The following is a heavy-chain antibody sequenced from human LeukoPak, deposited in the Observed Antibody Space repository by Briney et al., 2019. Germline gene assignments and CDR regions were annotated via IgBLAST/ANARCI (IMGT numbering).Heavy chain of an antibody. CDR2: ISSSSSYI. V-gene: IGHV3-21*01. J-gene: IGHJ5*02. Sequence: GGSLRLSCAASGFTFSSYSMNWVRQAPGKGLEWVSSISSSSSYIYYADSVKGRFTISRDNAKNSLYLQMNSLRAEVTAVYYCARDRGGNWFDPWGQGTLVTVSS. CDR1: GFTFSSYS. CDR3: ARDRGGNWFDP.